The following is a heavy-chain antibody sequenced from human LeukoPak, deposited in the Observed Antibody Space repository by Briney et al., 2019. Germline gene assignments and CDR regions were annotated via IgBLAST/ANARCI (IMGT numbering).Heavy chain of an antibody. CDR1: GFTFSSYW. D-gene: IGHD3-9*01. CDR2: IKQDGSEK. CDR3: ARAFEVDAFDI. Sequence: TGGSLRLSCAASGFTFSSYWMSWVRQAPGKGREWVANIKQDGSEKYYVDSVKSRFTISRDNAKNSLYLQMNSLRAEDTAVYYCARAFEVDAFDIWGQGTMVTVSS. V-gene: IGHV3-7*01. J-gene: IGHJ3*02.